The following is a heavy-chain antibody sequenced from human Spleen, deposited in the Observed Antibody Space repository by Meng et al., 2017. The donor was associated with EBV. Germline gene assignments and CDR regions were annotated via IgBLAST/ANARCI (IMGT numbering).Heavy chain of an antibody. CDR2: IYHSGST. CDR3: ARDGYSSGIDY. CDR1: GGSVSRGSYY. D-gene: IGHD6-19*01. Sequence: QAAPQESGPGLVKPSETLSLTCTVSGGSVSRGSYYWSWIRQPPGKGLEWIGYIYHSGSTKYNPSLTSRVTISVDTSKNQFSLNLRSVTAADTAVYYCARDGYSSGIDYWGQGTLVTVSS. V-gene: IGHV4-61*01. J-gene: IGHJ4*02.